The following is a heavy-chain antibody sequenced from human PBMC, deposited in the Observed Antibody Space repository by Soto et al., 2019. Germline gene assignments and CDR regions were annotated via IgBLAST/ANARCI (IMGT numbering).Heavy chain of an antibody. CDR3: ARDNRGTFDY. Sequence: EVQLVESGGGLVQPGGSLRLSCAASGFTFSNSWMTWVRQAPGKGLEWVANMNQDGSEKYYEDSVKGRFTISRDNAKNSLSLQMNSLRAEDTAVYFCARDNRGTFDYWGQGALVTVSS. J-gene: IGHJ4*02. D-gene: IGHD7-27*01. CDR1: GFTFSNSW. V-gene: IGHV3-7*03. CDR2: MNQDGSEK.